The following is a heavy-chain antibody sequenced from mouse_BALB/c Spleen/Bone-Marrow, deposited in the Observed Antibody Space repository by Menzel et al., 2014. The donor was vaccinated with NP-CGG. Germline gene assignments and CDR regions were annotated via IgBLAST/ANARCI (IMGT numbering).Heavy chain of an antibody. CDR2: IDPANGNT. V-gene: IGHV14-3*02. D-gene: IGHD1-1*01. CDR3: ARYFYACYFDY. Sequence: VQLQQSGAELVKPGASVKLSCTASGFNIEDTYMHWVKQRPEQGLEWIGRIDPANGNTKYDPKFQGKATITADTSSNSAYLQLSSLTPEDTAVYYYARYFYACYFDYWGQGTTLTVSS. J-gene: IGHJ2*01. CDR1: GFNIEDTY.